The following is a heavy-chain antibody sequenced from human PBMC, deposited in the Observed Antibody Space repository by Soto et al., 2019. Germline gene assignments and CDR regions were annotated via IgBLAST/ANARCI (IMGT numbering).Heavy chain of an antibody. CDR2: TNTGGTT. V-gene: IGHV3-53*02. CDR1: GFTVNSNY. J-gene: IGHJ6*02. Sequence: VQVLATGGGLIQPGGSLRLSCAASGFTVNSNYMSWVRQAPGEGLQWVSITNTGGTTYYADSVKGRFTVSRDNSKNTLYLQMNSLRAEDTAVYYCAKGDGFILAVWCQGTTVSVSS. CDR3: AKGDGFILAV. D-gene: IGHD1-26*01.